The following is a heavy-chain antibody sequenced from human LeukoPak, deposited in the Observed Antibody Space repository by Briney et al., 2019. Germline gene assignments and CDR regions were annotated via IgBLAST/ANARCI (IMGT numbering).Heavy chain of an antibody. CDR3: ARDYRYGFDI. J-gene: IGHJ3*02. Sequence: GGSLRLSCEASGFTFSSYSMNWVRQAPGKGLEWLSYIRSSTSTLYYGDPVKGRFTISTDTAKNSLYLQMNSLRAEDTAVYYCARDYRYGFDIWGRGTMVTVSS. CDR2: IRSSTSTL. V-gene: IGHV3-48*01. CDR1: GFTFSSYS. D-gene: IGHD3-16*02.